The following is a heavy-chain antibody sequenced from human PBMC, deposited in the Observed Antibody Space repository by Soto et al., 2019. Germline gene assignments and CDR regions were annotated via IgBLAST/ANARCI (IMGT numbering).Heavy chain of an antibody. V-gene: IGHV1-18*01. CDR1: GYTFTSYG. J-gene: IGHJ4*02. Sequence: ASVKVSCKASGYTFTSYGISWVGQAPGQGLEWMGWISAYNGNTNYAQKLQGRVTMTTDTSTSTAYMELRSLRSVVTAVYYCASVYGDYGFDYWGQGTLVTVSS. CDR3: ASVYGDYGFDY. D-gene: IGHD4-17*01. CDR2: ISAYNGNT.